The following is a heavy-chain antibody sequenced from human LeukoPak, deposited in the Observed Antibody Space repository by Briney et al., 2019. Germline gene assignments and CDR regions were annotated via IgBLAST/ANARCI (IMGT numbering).Heavy chain of an antibody. Sequence: GGSLRLSCAASGFTFSSYSMNWVRQAPGKGLEWVSSISSSSSYIYYADSVKGRFTISRDDAKNSLYLQMNSLRAEDTAIYYCARDRLVLRPRSSSDYWGQGTLVTVSS. J-gene: IGHJ4*02. CDR1: GFTFSSYS. CDR3: ARDRLVLRPRSSSDY. D-gene: IGHD6-6*01. CDR2: ISSSSSYI. V-gene: IGHV3-21*01.